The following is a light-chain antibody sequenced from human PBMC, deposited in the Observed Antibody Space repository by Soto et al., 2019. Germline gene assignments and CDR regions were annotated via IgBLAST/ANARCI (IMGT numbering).Light chain of an antibody. CDR1: QSLLDSDDGNTY. J-gene: IGKJ2*01. Sequence: DIVMTQTPLSLPVTPGEPASISCRSSQSLLDSDDGNTYLDWYLQKPGQSPQLLLYTPSHRSSALPDRFSGSGSCTDFTLKISRVEADDVGVYYCMQRIDFPPLSTFGQGTKLEIK. V-gene: IGKV2-40*01. CDR3: MQRIDFPPLST. CDR2: TPS.